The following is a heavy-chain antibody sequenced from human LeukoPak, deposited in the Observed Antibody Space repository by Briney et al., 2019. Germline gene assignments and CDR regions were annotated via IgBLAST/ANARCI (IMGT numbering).Heavy chain of an antibody. CDR1: GGSISNSGYY. J-gene: IGHJ4*02. Sequence: SETLSLTCTVSGGSISNSGYYWGWIRQPPGKGLEWTGSIYYSGSTYYNPSLKSRVTISVDTSKNQFSLKLSSVTAADTAVYYCARPLSSSSGYLDYWGQGTLVTVSS. CDR2: IYYSGST. CDR3: ARPLSSSSGYLDY. D-gene: IGHD6-6*01. V-gene: IGHV4-39*01.